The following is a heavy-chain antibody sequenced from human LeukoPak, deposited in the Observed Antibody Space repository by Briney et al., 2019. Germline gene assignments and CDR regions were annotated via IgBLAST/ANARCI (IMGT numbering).Heavy chain of an antibody. CDR3: VRDSPRVRGWFDP. Sequence: GGSLRLSCAASKYTFRDYYMSWVRQAPGKGLEWIAYISSNGRTIYYADSVRGRFTISRDNDKSSMYLLMNSLRVDDTAVYYCVRDSPRVRGWFDPWGKGTLVTASS. V-gene: IGHV3-11*01. D-gene: IGHD3-10*01. J-gene: IGHJ5*02. CDR2: ISSNGRTI. CDR1: KYTFRDYY.